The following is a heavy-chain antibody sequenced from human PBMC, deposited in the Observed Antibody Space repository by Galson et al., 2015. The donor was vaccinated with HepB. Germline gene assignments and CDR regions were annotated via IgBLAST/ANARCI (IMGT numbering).Heavy chain of an antibody. D-gene: IGHD4-23*01. CDR1: GFTFSNYN. V-gene: IGHV3-21*01. J-gene: IGHJ4*02. CDR2: ISSRSTYI. CDR3: ARDFGGNSGYFDD. Sequence: SLRLSCAASGFTFSNYNFNWVRRTPGKGPEWVASISSRSTYIYYADSIKGRFTISRDNSKNSLFLQMDSLTAEDTAFYYCARDFGGNSGYFDDWGQGTQVTVSS.